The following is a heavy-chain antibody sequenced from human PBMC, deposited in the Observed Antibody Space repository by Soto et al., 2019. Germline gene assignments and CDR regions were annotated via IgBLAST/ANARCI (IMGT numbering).Heavy chain of an antibody. CDR2: INPNSGGT. J-gene: IGHJ4*02. CDR3: ARESGRFLDY. D-gene: IGHD3-3*01. CDR1: VYTFTGYH. Sequence: SLKVSCKASVYTFTGYHIHCVRQAPGQGLEWMGWINPNSGGTNYAQKFQGRVTMTTDTSTSTAYMELRSLRSDDTAVYYCARESGRFLDYWGQGTRVNVSA. V-gene: IGHV1-2*02.